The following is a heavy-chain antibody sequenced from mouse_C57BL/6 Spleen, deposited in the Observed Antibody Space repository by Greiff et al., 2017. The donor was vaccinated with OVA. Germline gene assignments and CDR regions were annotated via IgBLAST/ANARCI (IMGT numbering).Heavy chain of an antibody. CDR3: AKGDGYSHAMDY. CDR1: GYTFTTYP. V-gene: IGHV1-47*01. D-gene: IGHD2-3*01. Sequence: VHLVESGAELVKPGASVKMSCKASGYTFTTYPIEWMKQNHGKSLEWIGNFHPYNDDTKYNEKFKGKATLTVEKSSSTVYLELSRLTSDDSAVYYCAKGDGYSHAMDYWGQGTSVTVSS. CDR2: FHPYNDDT. J-gene: IGHJ4*01.